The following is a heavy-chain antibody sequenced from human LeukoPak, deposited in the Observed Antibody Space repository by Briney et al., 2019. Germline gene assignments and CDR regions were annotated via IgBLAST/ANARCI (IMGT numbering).Heavy chain of an antibody. D-gene: IGHD6-19*01. V-gene: IGHV4-34*01. CDR1: GGSFSGYY. Sequence: MTSETLSLTCAVYGGSFSGYYWSWIRQPPGKGLEWIGEINHSGSTNYNPSLKSRVTISVDTSKNQFSLKLSSVTAADTAVYYCARGSSVRQWLVRRNSPESPYFDYWGQGTLVTVSS. CDR3: ARGSSVRQWLVRRNSPESPYFDY. J-gene: IGHJ4*02. CDR2: INHSGST.